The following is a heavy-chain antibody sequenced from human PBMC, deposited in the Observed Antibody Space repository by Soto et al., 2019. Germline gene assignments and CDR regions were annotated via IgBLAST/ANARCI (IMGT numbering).Heavy chain of an antibody. CDR3: ARSSGRPYYYYGMDV. V-gene: IGHV1-18*01. J-gene: IGHJ6*02. D-gene: IGHD3-22*01. CDR2: ISAYNGNT. Sequence: QVQLVQSGAEVKKPGASVKVSCKASGYTFTSYGISWVRQAPGQGLEWMGWISAYNGNTNYAQKFQGRVTMTTDTSXXTAYMELRSLRSDDTAVYYCARSSGRPYYYYGMDVWGQGTTVTVSS. CDR1: GYTFTSYG.